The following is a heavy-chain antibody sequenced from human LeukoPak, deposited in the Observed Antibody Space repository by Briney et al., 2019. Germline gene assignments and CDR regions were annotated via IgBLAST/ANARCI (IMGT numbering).Heavy chain of an antibody. J-gene: IGHJ3*02. CDR2: ISDSGGST. CDR1: GLTFNNYA. D-gene: IGHD3-10*01. V-gene: IGHV3-23*01. CDR3: AKLRRITMVRTKRNRDAFDI. Sequence: GGSLRLSCAASGLTFNNYAMTWVRQAPGKGLEWVSGISDSGGSTYYADSVKGRFTISRDKSKNTLYLQMNSLRAEDTAVYYCAKLRRITMVRTKRNRDAFDIWGQGTMVTVSS.